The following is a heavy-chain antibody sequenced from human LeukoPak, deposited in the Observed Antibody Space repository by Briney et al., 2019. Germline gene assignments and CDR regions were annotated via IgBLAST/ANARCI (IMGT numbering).Heavy chain of an antibody. CDR3: ARDGDYFDY. CDR1: GFTFSNYW. J-gene: IGHJ4*02. CDR2: IKRDGSGK. D-gene: IGHD3-16*01. V-gene: IGHV3-7*01. Sequence: PGGSLRLSCAASGFTFSNYWMGWVRQAPGKGLEWVANIKRDGSGKYYVDSVKGRFTISRDNGKNSLYLQMNSLRVEDTAVYYCARDGDYFDYWGQGTPVTVSS.